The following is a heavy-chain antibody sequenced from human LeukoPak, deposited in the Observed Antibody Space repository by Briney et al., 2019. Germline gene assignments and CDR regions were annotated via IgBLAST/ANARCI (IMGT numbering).Heavy chain of an antibody. CDR2: MNPDNGNT. CDR1: GYRFTNLD. D-gene: IGHD6-13*01. CDR3: ARGPRESSSSDY. Sequence: ASVKVYCKTSGYRFTNLDINWVRQAPGQGLEGMGWMNPDNGNTGYAQKFQGRVSMSGDTSITTAFMVLSSLRSDDTAVYFCARGPRESSSSDYWGQGTLVTVSS. J-gene: IGHJ4*02. V-gene: IGHV1-8*01.